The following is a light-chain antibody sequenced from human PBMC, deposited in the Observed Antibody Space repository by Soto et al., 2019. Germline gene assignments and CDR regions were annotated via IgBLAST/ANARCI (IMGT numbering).Light chain of an antibody. Sequence: ILMTKSPDTVSVYPGESATLSCRASQRVYSNLAWYQERPGQAPRLLIYGASTRATGVPARFSGRGSGTEFTLTISSLQSEDFAVYYCQQYTNWPPNTFGQGTRLEI. V-gene: IGKV3-15*01. CDR3: QQYTNWPPNT. CDR1: QRVYSN. CDR2: GAS. J-gene: IGKJ5*01.